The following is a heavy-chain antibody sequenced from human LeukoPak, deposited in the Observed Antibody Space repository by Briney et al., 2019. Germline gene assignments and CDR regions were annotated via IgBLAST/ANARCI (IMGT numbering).Heavy chain of an antibody. CDR3: ARAALDYDFWSGYYDY. CDR2: IYYSGTT. J-gene: IGHJ4*02. Sequence: SETLSLTCTVSGDSISSYYWSWIRQPPGKGLEWIGYIYYSGTTKYNPSLKSRVTISVDTSKNQFSLKLSSVTAADTAVYYCARAALDYDFWSGYYDYWGQGTLVTVSS. V-gene: IGHV4-59*13. CDR1: GDSISSYY. D-gene: IGHD3-3*01.